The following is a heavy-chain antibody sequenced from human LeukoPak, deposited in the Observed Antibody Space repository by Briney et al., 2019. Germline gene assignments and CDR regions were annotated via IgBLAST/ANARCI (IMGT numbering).Heavy chain of an antibody. CDR1: GFTVSSNY. D-gene: IGHD4-17*01. CDR2: IYSGGST. CDR3: AKDRRTTVTTRFDY. V-gene: IGHV3-66*01. Sequence: GGSLRLSCAASGFTVSSNYMSWVRQAPGKGLEWVSVIYSGGSTYYADSVKGRFTISRDNSKNTLYLQMNSLRAEDTAVYYCAKDRRTTVTTRFDYWGQGTLVTVSS. J-gene: IGHJ4*02.